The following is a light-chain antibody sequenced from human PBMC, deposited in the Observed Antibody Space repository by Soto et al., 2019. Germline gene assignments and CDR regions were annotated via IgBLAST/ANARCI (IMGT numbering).Light chain of an antibody. CDR2: SNN. CDR3: AAWDDSLNAYV. Sequence: SVLTQPPSASGTPGQRDTISCSGSSSNIGSNTVNWYQQLPGTAPKLLIYSNNQRPSGVPDRFSGSKSGTSASLAISGLQSEDEADYYCAAWDDSLNAYVFGTGTKVTVL. CDR1: SSNIGSNT. V-gene: IGLV1-44*01. J-gene: IGLJ1*01.